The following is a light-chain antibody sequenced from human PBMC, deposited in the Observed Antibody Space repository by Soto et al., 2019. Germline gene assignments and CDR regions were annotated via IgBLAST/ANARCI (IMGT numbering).Light chain of an antibody. CDR1: QSVSSSY. V-gene: IGKV3-20*01. Sequence: ELVMRQSPATLSVSPGERATLSCRASQSVSSSYLAWYQQKPGQAPRLLIYGASNRATGIPDRFSGSGSGTDFTLTISRLEPEDFAVYYCQQYGSSGTFGQGTKVDI. CDR3: QQYGSSGT. CDR2: GAS. J-gene: IGKJ1*01.